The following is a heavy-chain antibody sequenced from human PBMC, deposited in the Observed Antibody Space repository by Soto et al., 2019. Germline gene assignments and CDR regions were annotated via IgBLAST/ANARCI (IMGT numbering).Heavy chain of an antibody. CDR3: ARGLSVTLFDN. D-gene: IGHD4-17*01. Sequence: QVQLQELGPGLVKPSQTLSLTCTVSGGSISTGGYYWTWIRQHPGKGLEWIGYIYYSGSTYYNPSLEGRVTMSVDTSKNQFSLKLSSVTAADTAVYYCARGLSVTLFDNWGQGTLVTVSS. J-gene: IGHJ4*02. CDR1: GGSISTGGYY. V-gene: IGHV4-31*03. CDR2: IYYSGST.